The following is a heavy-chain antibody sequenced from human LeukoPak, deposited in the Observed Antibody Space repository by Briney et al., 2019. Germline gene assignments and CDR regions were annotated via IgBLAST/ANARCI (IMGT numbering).Heavy chain of an antibody. CDR3: AKTDQYQLLSSFDY. D-gene: IGHD2-2*01. CDR1: GGSFSSEA. J-gene: IGHJ4*02. CDR2: IIPIFGTA. Sequence: ASVKVSCKAFGGSFSSEAISWVRQAPGQGLEWMGGIIPIFGTANYAQKFQGRVTITTDESTSTAYMEVSSLRSEDTAVYYCAKTDQYQLLSSFDYWGQGTLVTVSS. V-gene: IGHV1-69*05.